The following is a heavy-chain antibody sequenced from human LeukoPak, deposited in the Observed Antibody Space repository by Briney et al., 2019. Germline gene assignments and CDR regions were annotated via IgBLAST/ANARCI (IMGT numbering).Heavy chain of an antibody. CDR2: IKYSGST. Sequence: KPAETLSLTCVVYGCYFSGSYWSWIRQPPGKGLEWIGEIKYSGSTTYNPSLKSRVPISADTSKNQFSLKLSSVTAADTAVYYCARRPTGIDYWGQGTLVTVSS. D-gene: IGHD4-17*01. V-gene: IGHV4-34*01. J-gene: IGHJ4*02. CDR1: GCYFSGSY. CDR3: ARRPTGIDY.